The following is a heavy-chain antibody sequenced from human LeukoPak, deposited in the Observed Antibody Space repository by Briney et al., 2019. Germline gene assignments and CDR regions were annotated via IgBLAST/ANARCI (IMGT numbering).Heavy chain of an antibody. CDR3: ARGSYSGSYYWFDP. Sequence: SQTLSLTCTVSGGSISSGGHYWSWIRQHPGKGLEWIGYIYYSGSTYYNPSLKSRVTISVDTSKNQFSLKLSSVTAADTAVYYCARGSYSGSYYWFDPWGQGTLVTVSS. CDR2: IYYSGST. J-gene: IGHJ5*02. D-gene: IGHD1-26*01. V-gene: IGHV4-31*03. CDR1: GGSISSGGHY.